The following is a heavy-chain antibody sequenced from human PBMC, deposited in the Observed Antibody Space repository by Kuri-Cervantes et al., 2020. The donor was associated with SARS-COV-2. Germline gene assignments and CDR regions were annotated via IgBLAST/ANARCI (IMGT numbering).Heavy chain of an antibody. CDR3: AGEYYDFWSGYFVAGNYYYYMDV. Sequence: GGSLRLSCEVSGFLFSASAIHWVRQGSGKGLEWVGRVRGKANNYATAYAASVKGRFTISRDDSKNMAYLQMNSLKTEDTAVYYCAGEYYDFWSGYFVAGNYYYYMDVWGKGTTVTVSS. CDR1: GFLFSASA. CDR2: VRGKANNYAT. V-gene: IGHV3-73*01. J-gene: IGHJ6*03. D-gene: IGHD3-3*01.